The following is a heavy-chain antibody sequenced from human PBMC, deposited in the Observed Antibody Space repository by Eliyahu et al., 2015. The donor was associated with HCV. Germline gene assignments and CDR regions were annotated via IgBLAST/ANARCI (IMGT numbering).Heavy chain of an antibody. V-gene: IGHV4-59*01. CDR1: GGSISXYY. J-gene: IGHJ5*02. CDR2: MFHSGST. CDR3: ASGGGGIAVAGTGGWFDP. D-gene: IGHD6-19*01. Sequence: QVQLQESGPGLVKPSETLSLXCXVXGGSISXYYWXWXRQPPGKGLXWIGYMFHSGSTPYNPSLKSRVXISIDTSKNQFSLKLSSVTAADTAVYYCASGGGGIAVAGTGGWFDPWGQGTLVTVSS.